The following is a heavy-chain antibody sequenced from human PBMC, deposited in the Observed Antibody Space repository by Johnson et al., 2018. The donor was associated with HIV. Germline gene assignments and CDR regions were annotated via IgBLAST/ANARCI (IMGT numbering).Heavy chain of an antibody. CDR2: IYSGGST. V-gene: IGHV3-66*01. CDR1: GFTISTFW. CDR3: ARDVKVCAFDI. J-gene: IGHJ3*02. D-gene: IGHD3-16*01. Sequence: MLLVESGGALVQPGGSLRLSCEVSGFTISTFWMHWVRQVPGKGLEWVSVIYSGGSTYYADSVKGRFTISRDNSKNTLYLQMNSLRAEDTAVYYCARDVKVCAFDIWGQGTMVTVSS.